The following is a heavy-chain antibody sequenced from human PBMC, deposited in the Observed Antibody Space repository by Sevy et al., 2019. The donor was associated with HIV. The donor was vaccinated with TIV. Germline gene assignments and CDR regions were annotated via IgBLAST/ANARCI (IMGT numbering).Heavy chain of an antibody. V-gene: IGHV3-23*01. CDR1: GFTFDSYA. Sequence: GGSLRLSCAASGFTFDSYAMIWVRQAPGKGLDWVSAISGSGASRYYADSVRGRFTISRDNSKNNLFLQVNSLGVEDTAVYYCAKERHGDYGLDSWGQGTLVTVSS. D-gene: IGHD4-17*01. CDR2: ISGSGASR. CDR3: AKERHGDYGLDS. J-gene: IGHJ5*01.